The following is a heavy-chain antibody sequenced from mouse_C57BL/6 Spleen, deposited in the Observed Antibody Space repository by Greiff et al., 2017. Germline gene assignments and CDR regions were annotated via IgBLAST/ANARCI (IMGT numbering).Heavy chain of an antibody. CDR2: ISSGSSTI. CDR3: AREGPNWDAMDY. J-gene: IGHJ4*01. D-gene: IGHD4-1*01. CDR1: GFTFSDYG. Sequence: EVMLVESGGGLVKPGGSLKLSCAASGFTFSDYGMHWVRQAPEKGLEWVAYISSGSSTIYYADTVKGRFPISRDNAKNALILQMTRLRSEYTAMYYCAREGPNWDAMDYWGQGTSVTVSS. V-gene: IGHV5-17*01.